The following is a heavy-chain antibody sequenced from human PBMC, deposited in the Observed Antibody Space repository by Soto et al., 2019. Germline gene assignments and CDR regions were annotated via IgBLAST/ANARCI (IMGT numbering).Heavy chain of an antibody. Sequence: SETLSLTCTVSGGSISSSSYYWGWIRQPPGKGLEWIGSIYYSGSTYYNPSLKSRVTISVDTSKNQFSLKLSSVTAADTAVYYCARLIVNYDILTGWGYYYYGMDVWGQGTTVTVSS. CDR3: ARLIVNYDILTGWGYYYYGMDV. J-gene: IGHJ6*02. CDR2: IYYSGST. V-gene: IGHV4-39*01. D-gene: IGHD3-9*01. CDR1: GGSISSSSYY.